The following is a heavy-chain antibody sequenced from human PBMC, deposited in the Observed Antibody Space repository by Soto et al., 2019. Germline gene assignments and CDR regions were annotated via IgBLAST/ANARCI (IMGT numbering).Heavy chain of an antibody. CDR2: IKSKTDGGTT. CDR1: SVTNAW. V-gene: IGHV3-15*07. J-gene: IGHJ4*02. D-gene: IGHD3-22*01. CDR3: TTDLPYYYDSSGYYYYFDY. Sequence: SVTNAWMNWVRQAPGKGLEWVGRIKSKTDGGTTDYAAPVKGRFTISRDDSKNTLYLQMNSLKTEDTAVYYCTTDLPYYYDSSGYYYYFDYWGQGTLVTVSS.